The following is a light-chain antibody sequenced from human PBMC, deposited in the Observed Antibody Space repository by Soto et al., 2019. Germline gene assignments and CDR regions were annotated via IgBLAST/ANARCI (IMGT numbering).Light chain of an antibody. CDR2: EVS. CDR1: QSLLHGDGKTY. V-gene: IGKV2D-29*01. CDR3: MQSMRLPFT. J-gene: IGKJ2*01. Sequence: EIVMTQTPLSLSVIPGQPASISCKSSQSLLHGDGKTYLYWFVRKPGQPPQLLFYEVSKRFSGVPDRFSGSGSGTDFTLTISRVEAEDLGLYYCMQSMRLPFTFGQGTKLEI.